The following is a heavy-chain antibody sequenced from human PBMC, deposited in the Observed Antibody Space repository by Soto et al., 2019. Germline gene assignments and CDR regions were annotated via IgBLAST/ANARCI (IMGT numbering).Heavy chain of an antibody. CDR1: NDSLSSHF. J-gene: IGHJ4*02. Sequence: ASVKVSCKASNDSLSSHFITWVRQAPGQGLEWMGWISTFNGNTNYAQKFQGRVTMTRDTSTTTAYMELRTLRSDDTAMYYCTTENTGTRPTVALDFWGQGTLVTVSS. D-gene: IGHD6-19*01. V-gene: IGHV1-18*04. CDR3: TTENTGTRPTVALDF. CDR2: ISTFNGNT.